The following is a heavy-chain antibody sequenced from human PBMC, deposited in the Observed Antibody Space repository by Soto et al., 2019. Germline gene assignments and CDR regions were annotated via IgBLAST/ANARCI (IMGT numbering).Heavy chain of an antibody. CDR3: ARAASQLTSHIYIDY. J-gene: IGHJ4*02. CDR1: SGSISSSNW. V-gene: IGHV4-4*02. D-gene: IGHD2-2*01. CDR2: IYHSGST. Sequence: SETLSLTCAVSSGSISSSNWWSWVRQPPGKGLEWIGEIYHSGSTNYNPSLKSRVTISVDKSKNQFSLKLSSVTAADTAVYYCARAASQLTSHIYIDYWGQGTLVTVSS.